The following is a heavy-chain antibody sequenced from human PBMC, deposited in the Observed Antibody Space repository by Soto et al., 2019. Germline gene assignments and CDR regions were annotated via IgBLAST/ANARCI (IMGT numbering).Heavy chain of an antibody. CDR1: GYTFTSYA. CDR3: ARDQNRYGSGSYHYYYYYGMDV. CDR2: INAGNGNT. Sequence: QVQLVQSGAEVKKPGASVKVSCKASGYTFTSYAMHWVRQAPGQRLEWMGWINAGNGNTKYSQKFQGRVTITRDTSARTAYMELRSMRSEDTAVYYCARDQNRYGSGSYHYYYYYGMDVWGQGTTVTVSS. D-gene: IGHD3-10*01. V-gene: IGHV1-3*01. J-gene: IGHJ6*02.